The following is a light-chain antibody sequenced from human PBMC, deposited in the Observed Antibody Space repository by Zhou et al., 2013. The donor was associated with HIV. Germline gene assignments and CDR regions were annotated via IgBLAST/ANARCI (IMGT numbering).Light chain of an antibody. V-gene: IGKV1-33*01. Sequence: DIQMTQSPSSLSASVGDRVTITCQASQDISNFLNGYQQKPGKAPSLLIYDASSLETGVPSRFSGSGSGTDFTFTISSLQPEDIATYFCQQLNSYLFTFGGGTKVEIK. J-gene: IGKJ4*01. CDR2: DAS. CDR1: QDISNF. CDR3: QQLNSYLFT.